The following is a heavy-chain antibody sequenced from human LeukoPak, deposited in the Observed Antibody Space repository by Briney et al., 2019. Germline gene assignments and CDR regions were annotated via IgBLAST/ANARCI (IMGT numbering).Heavy chain of an antibody. J-gene: IGHJ6*03. CDR2: INPNSGGT. CDR3: ASLGYCSGGSCYSNYYYYYMDV. V-gene: IGHV1-2*02. Sequence: ASVKVSCKASGYTFTGYYMHWVRQAPGQGLEWMGWINPNSGGTNYAQKFQGRVTMTRDTSISTAYMELSRLRSDDTAVYYCASLGYCSGGSCYSNYYYYYMDVWGKGTTVTVSS. D-gene: IGHD2-15*01. CDR1: GYTFTGYY.